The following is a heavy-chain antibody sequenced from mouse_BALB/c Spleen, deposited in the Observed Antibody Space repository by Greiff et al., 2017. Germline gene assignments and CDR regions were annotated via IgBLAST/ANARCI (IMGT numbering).Heavy chain of an antibody. CDR2: INPSSGYT. V-gene: IGHV1-4*01. CDR1: GYTFTSYT. D-gene: IGHD1-1*01. CDR3: ARSAVVSMDY. J-gene: IGHJ4*01. Sequence: VQRVESGAELARPGASVKMSCKASGYTFTSYTMHWVKQRPGQGLEWIGYINPSSGYTNYNQKFKDKATLTADKSSSTAYMQLSSLTSEDSAVYYCARSAVVSMDYWGQGTSVTVSS.